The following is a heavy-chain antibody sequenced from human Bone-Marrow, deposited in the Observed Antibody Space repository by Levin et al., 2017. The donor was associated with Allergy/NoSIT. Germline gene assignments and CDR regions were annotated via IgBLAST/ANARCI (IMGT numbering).Heavy chain of an antibody. V-gene: IGHV3-11*01. J-gene: IGHJ6*02. Sequence: GGSLRLSCAASGFTFSNYYMSWSRQAPGKGLEWVSYISSSGSTIYYADSVKGRFTVSRDNAKNSLYLQMNSLRAEDTAVYYCARDKAPYRNYGGDFYYGMDVWGQGTTVTVSS. CDR2: ISSSGSTI. CDR1: GFTFSNYY. CDR3: ARDKAPYRNYGGDFYYGMDV. D-gene: IGHD3-16*01.